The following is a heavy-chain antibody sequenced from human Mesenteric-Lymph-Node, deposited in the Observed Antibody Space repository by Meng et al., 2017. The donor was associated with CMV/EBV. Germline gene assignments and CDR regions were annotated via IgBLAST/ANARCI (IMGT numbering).Heavy chain of an antibody. J-gene: IGHJ4*01. CDR2: SDHSGCSA. V-gene: IGHV1-46*01. CDR1: GHTIGKSE. Sequence: WKARGHTIGKSEWDWVRQAPGQGTEWRGLSDHSGCSARYPQKYQRRVTVSRDTSTSTGYMELSSLRSEDTAVYYCARALFYYGNDYWGHGTLVTVSS. CDR3: ARALFYYGNDY. D-gene: IGHD3-10*01.